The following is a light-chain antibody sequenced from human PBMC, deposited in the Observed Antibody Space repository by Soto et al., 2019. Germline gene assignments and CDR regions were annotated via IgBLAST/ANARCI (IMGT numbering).Light chain of an antibody. CDR2: GAS. J-gene: IGKJ1*01. CDR1: QSVSSSY. CDR3: QQYGSSQET. Sequence: EIVLTQSPGTLSLSPGERATLSCRASQSVSSSYLAWYQQKPGQAPRLLIYGASSRATGIPDRFSGSGSGTDFTLTISRLEPEDFAVYYCQQYGSSQETFGQGTKGDI. V-gene: IGKV3-20*01.